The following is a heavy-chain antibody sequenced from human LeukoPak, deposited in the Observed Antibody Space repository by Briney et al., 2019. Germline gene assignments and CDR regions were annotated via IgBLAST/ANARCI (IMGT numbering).Heavy chain of an antibody. CDR3: ARWPRGSTNCYFDY. V-gene: IGHV1-8*01. CDR2: MNPNSGNT. CDR1: GYTFTSYD. Sequence: GASVKVSCKASGYTFTSYDINWVRQATGQGLEWMGWMNPNSGNTGYAQKFQGRVTMTRNTSISTAYMELSSLRSEDTAVYYCARWPRGSTNCYFDYWGQGTLVTVSS. J-gene: IGHJ4*02. D-gene: IGHD2-2*01.